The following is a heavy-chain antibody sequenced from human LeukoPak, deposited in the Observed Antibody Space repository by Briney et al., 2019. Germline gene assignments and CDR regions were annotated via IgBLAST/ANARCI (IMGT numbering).Heavy chain of an antibody. CDR1: GFTFSSYW. D-gene: IGHD2-2*01. CDR3: ARSRCSSTNCLYFQH. Sequence: GGSLRLSCAASGFTFSSYWMSWVRQAPGKGLEWVANIKQDGSEKYYVDSVKGRFTISRDNAKNSLYLQMNSLRAEDTAVYYCARSRCSSTNCLYFQHWGQGTLVTVSS. V-gene: IGHV3-7*03. J-gene: IGHJ1*01. CDR2: IKQDGSEK.